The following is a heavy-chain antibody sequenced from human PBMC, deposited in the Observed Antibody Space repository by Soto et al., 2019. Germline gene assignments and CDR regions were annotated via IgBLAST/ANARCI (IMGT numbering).Heavy chain of an antibody. CDR1: GYTFTGYY. Sequence: ASVKVSCKASGYTFTGYYMHWVRQAPGQGLEWMGWISPNSGGTNYAQKFRGRVTMTRGTSISTAYMELRRLRSDDTAVYYCALEYSSSSSPDYWGQGTLVTVSS. V-gene: IGHV1-2*02. J-gene: IGHJ4*02. D-gene: IGHD6-6*01. CDR3: ALEYSSSSSPDY. CDR2: ISPNSGGT.